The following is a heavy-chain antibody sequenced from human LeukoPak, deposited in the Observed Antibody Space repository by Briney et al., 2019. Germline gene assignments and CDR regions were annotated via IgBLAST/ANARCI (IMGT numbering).Heavy chain of an antibody. D-gene: IGHD1-26*01. Sequence: GGSLRLSCAASGFTFSSYGMHWVRQAPGKGLEWVAVIWYDGSNKYYADSVKGRFTISRDNSKNTLYLQMNSLRAEDTAVYYCARDGGPAGALRGWFDPWGQGTLVTVSS. J-gene: IGHJ5*02. CDR2: IWYDGSNK. CDR3: ARDGGPAGALRGWFDP. V-gene: IGHV3-33*01. CDR1: GFTFSSYG.